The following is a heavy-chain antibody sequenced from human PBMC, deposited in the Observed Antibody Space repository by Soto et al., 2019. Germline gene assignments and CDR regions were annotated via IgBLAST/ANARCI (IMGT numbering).Heavy chain of an antibody. J-gene: IGHJ5*02. Sequence: PGGSLRLSCAGSGFTFSSHAVSWVRQAPGKGLECVSSITNTGGSTYYADSVKGRFTISRDNSKNTVYLQMNSLRAEDTAVYYCAREEDTAMVTQNWFDPWGQGTLVTVSS. D-gene: IGHD5-18*01. V-gene: IGHV3-23*01. CDR2: ITNTGGST. CDR3: AREEDTAMVTQNWFDP. CDR1: GFTFSSHA.